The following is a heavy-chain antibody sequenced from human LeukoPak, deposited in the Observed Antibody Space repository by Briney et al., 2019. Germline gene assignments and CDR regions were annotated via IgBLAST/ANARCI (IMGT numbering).Heavy chain of an antibody. D-gene: IGHD6-13*01. CDR3: ARREGIIASADFFDY. Sequence: SETLSLTCAVSGGSISSGGYSWSWIRQPPGKGLEWIGTIYYSGSTYYNPSLKSRVTISVDTSKNLFSLKLSSVTAADTAVYYCARREGIIASADFFDYWGQGTLVTVSS. CDR1: GGSISSGGYS. V-gene: IGHV4-39*01. J-gene: IGHJ4*02. CDR2: IYYSGST.